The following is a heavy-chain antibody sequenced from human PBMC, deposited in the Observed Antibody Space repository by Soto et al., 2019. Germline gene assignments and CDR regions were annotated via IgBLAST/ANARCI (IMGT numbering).Heavy chain of an antibody. D-gene: IGHD1-1*01. Sequence: PGGSLRLSCAASGFTFSSYGMHWVRQAPGKGLEWVAVISYEGSNKYNAAPVKGRFTITRDNSKNTPYMLTNSPRAEDAGVYYCAKGGERGFFDPWGQGTRVTVYS. CDR1: GFTFSSYG. V-gene: IGHV3-30*18. CDR3: AKGGERGFFDP. CDR2: ISYEGSNK. J-gene: IGHJ5*02.